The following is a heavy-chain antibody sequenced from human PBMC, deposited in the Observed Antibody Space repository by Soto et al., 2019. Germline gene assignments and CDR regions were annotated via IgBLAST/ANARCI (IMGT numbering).Heavy chain of an antibody. Sequence: EVQLVESGGGLIQPGGSLRLSCVVSGFSVSNNYMNWVRQAPGKGLEWVSVIYSGGNTDYADSVKGRFTISRDSSRNTLYLQMNSLRAEDTAMYYCARGYNWNDYWGQGTLVTVSS. CDR2: IYSGGNT. CDR3: ARGYNWNDY. J-gene: IGHJ4*02. V-gene: IGHV3-53*01. D-gene: IGHD1-1*01. CDR1: GFSVSNNY.